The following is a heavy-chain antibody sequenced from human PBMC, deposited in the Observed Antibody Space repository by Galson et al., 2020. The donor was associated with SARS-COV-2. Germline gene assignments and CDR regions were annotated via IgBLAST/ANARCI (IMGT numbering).Heavy chain of an antibody. J-gene: IGHJ6*02. CDR2: IYYSGST. CDR1: GGSISSYY. D-gene: IGHD4-17*01. V-gene: IGHV4-59*01. CDR3: ARDSPLTSVGLPTYGMDV. Sequence: ETSETLSLTCTVSGGSISSYYWSWIRQPPGKGLEWIGYIYYSGSTNYNPSLKSRVTISVDTSKNQFSLKLSSVTAADTAVYYCARDSPLTSVGLPTYGMDVWGQGTTVTVSS.